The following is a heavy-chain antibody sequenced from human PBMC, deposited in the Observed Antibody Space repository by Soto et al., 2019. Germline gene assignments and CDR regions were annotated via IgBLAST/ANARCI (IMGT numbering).Heavy chain of an antibody. Sequence: EAQLVESGGGLGQPRGSLRLSCAASGFTFSNYEMHWVRQAPGMRLEYVSGISNNGAHTDYAKSVKGRFTISRDNSENTLYLQMGSLRAEDMALYYCARRGYGSRWPNVYMDVWGKCPTVSVSS. V-gene: IGHV3-64*01. J-gene: IGHJ6*03. CDR2: ISNNGAHT. D-gene: IGHD6-13*01. CDR1: GFTFSNYE. CDR3: ARRGYGSRWPNVYMDV.